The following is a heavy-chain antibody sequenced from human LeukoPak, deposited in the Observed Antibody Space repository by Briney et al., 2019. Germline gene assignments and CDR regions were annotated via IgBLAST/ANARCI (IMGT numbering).Heavy chain of an antibody. CDR3: ARDRGCSSTSCSKRSAEYFQH. Sequence: ASVKVSCKASGYTSTGYYMHWVRQAPGQGLEWMGWINPNSGGTNYTQKFQGRVTMTRDTSISTAYMELSSLRSDDTAVDYCARDRGCSSTSCSKRSAEYFQHWGEGTLVTVSS. D-gene: IGHD2-2*01. V-gene: IGHV1-2*02. CDR2: INPNSGGT. CDR1: GYTSTGYY. J-gene: IGHJ1*01.